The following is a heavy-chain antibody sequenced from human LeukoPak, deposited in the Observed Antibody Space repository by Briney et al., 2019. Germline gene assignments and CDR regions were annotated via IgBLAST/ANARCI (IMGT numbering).Heavy chain of an antibody. CDR1: GFTFSTYT. CDR3: AKDLTSFSDIVLMVYAGYDY. D-gene: IGHD2-8*01. CDR2: ISGNGGGT. Sequence: PGGSLRLSCAASGFTFSTYTMAWVRQAPGGGLEWVSGISGNGGGTYYADSVKGRFAISRDNSKSTLYLQMNSLRAEDTAVYYCAKDLTSFSDIVLMVYAGYDYWGQGTLVTVSS. J-gene: IGHJ4*02. V-gene: IGHV3-23*01.